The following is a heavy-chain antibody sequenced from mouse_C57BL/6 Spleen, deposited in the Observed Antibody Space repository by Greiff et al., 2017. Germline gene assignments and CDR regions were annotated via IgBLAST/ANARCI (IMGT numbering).Heavy chain of an antibody. CDR3: AAGGIYYDYFYAMDY. CDR1: GFSLTSYG. J-gene: IGHJ4*01. V-gene: IGHV2-2*01. D-gene: IGHD2-4*01. Sequence: QVHVKQSGPGLVQPSQSLSITCTVSGFSLTSYGVHWVRQSPGKGLEWLGVIWSGGSTDYNAAFISRLSISKDNSKSQVFFKMNSLQADDTAIYYCAAGGIYYDYFYAMDYWGQGTSVTVSS. CDR2: IWSGGST.